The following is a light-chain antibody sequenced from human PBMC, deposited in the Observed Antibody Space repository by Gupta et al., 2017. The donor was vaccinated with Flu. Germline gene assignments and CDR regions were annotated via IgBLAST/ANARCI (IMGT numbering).Light chain of an antibody. J-gene: IGLJ3*02. Sequence: SCSGSSSNIGSNTVNWYQQLPGTAPKLLIYSNNQRPSGVPDRFSGSKSGTSASLAISGLQSEDEADYYCAAWDDSLMGVFGGGTKLTVL. CDR3: AAWDDSLMGV. CDR2: SNN. V-gene: IGLV1-44*01. CDR1: SSNIGSNT.